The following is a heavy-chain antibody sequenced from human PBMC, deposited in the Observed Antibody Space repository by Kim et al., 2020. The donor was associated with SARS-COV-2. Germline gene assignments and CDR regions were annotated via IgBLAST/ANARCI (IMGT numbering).Heavy chain of an antibody. Sequence: GGSLRLSCAPSGFIFRAYEMSWVRQAPGKGLEWVSGISGSGGSTYYADSVEGRFTISRDNSKNTLYLQMNSLRVEDTAVYYCARGGGYSGYVFYFDNWG. CDR2: ISGSGGST. D-gene: IGHD5-12*01. V-gene: IGHV3-23*01. J-gene: IGHJ4*01. CDR1: GFIFRAYE. CDR3: ARGGGYSGYVFYFDN.